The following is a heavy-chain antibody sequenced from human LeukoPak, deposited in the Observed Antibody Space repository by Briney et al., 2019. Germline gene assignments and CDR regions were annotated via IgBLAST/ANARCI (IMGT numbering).Heavy chain of an antibody. CDR1: GYTFTSYG. Sequence: ASVKVSFTASGYTFTSYGISWGRQAPGPGLEWMGWISAYNGDTNYAQTLQGRVTMTTETSTSTAYTQMRSLISADPAADYCPRAEWPRGFDPWGQGTLVTVSS. CDR3: PRAEWPRGFDP. V-gene: IGHV1-18*01. J-gene: IGHJ5*02. D-gene: IGHD3-3*01. CDR2: ISAYNGDT.